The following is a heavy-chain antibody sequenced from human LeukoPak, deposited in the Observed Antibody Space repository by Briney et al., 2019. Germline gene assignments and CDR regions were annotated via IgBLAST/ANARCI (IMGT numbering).Heavy chain of an antibody. J-gene: IGHJ4*02. Sequence: ASVKVSCKASGCTFTSYGISWVRQAPGQGLEWMGWISAYNGNANYAQKLQGRVTMTTDTSTSTAYMELRSLRSDDTAVYYCARSLYDTSLDYWGQGTLVTVSS. CDR1: GCTFTSYG. CDR3: ARSLYDTSLDY. V-gene: IGHV1-18*01. D-gene: IGHD3-22*01. CDR2: ISAYNGNA.